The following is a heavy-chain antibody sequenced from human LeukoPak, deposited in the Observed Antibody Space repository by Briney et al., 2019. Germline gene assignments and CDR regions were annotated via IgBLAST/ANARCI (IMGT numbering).Heavy chain of an antibody. D-gene: IGHD1-26*01. CDR2: INANSGGT. CDR1: GYTFADYL. Sequence: ASVKVSCKTSGYTFADYLIHWVRQAPGQGLEWMGRINANSGGTEYEQKSQGRVTMTRDTSISTAYVEVNWLISDDTAIYYCARDVSSTPNWEFDYWGQGTLVTVSS. V-gene: IGHV1-2*06. J-gene: IGHJ4*02. CDR3: ARDVSSTPNWEFDY.